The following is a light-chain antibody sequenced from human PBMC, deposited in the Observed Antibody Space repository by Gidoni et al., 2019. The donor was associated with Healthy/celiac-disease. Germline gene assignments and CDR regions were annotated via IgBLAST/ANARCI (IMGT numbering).Light chain of an antibody. CDR2: GAS. Sequence: EIVLTQSPGTLSLSPGGRATLSCRARQSSSSSYLAWYHQKPGQPPRLLIYGASSRATGIPDRFSGSGSGTDFTLTISRLEPEDFAAYYCQQYDSSPPNTFGGGTKVEIK. CDR3: QQYDSSPPNT. CDR1: QSSSSSY. J-gene: IGKJ4*01. V-gene: IGKV3-20*01.